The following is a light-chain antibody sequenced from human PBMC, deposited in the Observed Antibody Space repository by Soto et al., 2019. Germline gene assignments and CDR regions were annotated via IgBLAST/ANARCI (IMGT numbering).Light chain of an antibody. CDR3: MQGTHWPPT. Sequence: VLTQSPLSLPVTPGEPASISCRSNQSLLHRNGYNYLDWYLQKPGQSPQLLIYLGSKRDSGVPDRFSGSGSATDFTLKISRVEAEDVGVYYCMQGTHWPPTFGQGTKVEIK. J-gene: IGKJ1*01. CDR2: LGS. V-gene: IGKV2-28*01. CDR1: QSLLHRNGYNY.